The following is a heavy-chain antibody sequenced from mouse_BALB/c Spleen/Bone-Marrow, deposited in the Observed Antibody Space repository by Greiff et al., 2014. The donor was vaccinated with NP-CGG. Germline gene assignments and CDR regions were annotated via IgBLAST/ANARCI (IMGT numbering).Heavy chain of an antibody. V-gene: IGHV5-6*02. CDR2: ISSGDGYT. Sequence: EVKLEESGGALVKPGGSLKLSCAASGFTFSSYGMSWVRQTPDKRLEWVATISSGDGYTYYPDSVKGRFTISRDNAKNTLYLQMSSLTSEDSAMYYWARQRGGGYYGFFAYWGQGTLVTVSA. CDR3: ARQRGGGYYGFFAY. J-gene: IGHJ3*01. CDR1: GFTFSSYG. D-gene: IGHD1-1*01.